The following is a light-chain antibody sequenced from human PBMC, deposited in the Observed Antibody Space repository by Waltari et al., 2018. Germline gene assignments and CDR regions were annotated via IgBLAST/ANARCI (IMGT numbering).Light chain of an antibody. J-gene: IGLJ1*01. Sequence: HSALTQPASVSGSPGQSITIPCTGTSSDIGFYTFVSWYQQHPGKAPKVMIYHVSTRPSGVSNRFSGSKSGNTASLTISGLQPEDEADYYCASETSTTTLYVFGRGTKVTVL. CDR2: HVS. CDR1: SSDIGFYTF. CDR3: ASETSTTTLYV. V-gene: IGLV2-14*03.